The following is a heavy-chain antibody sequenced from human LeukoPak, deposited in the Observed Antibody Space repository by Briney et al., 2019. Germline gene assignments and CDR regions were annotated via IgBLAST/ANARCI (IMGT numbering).Heavy chain of an antibody. J-gene: IGHJ3*02. D-gene: IGHD2-21*02. V-gene: IGHV3-21*01. CDR2: FSSSSSYI. CDR1: GFTFSSYS. Sequence: PGGSLRLSCVASGFTFSSYSMNWVRQPPGKGLEWVSSFSSSSSYIYYADSVKGRFTISRDNAKNSLYLQMNSLRAEDAAVYYCAREAYCGGGCYLWAFDIWGQGTMVTVSS. CDR3: AREAYCGGGCYLWAFDI.